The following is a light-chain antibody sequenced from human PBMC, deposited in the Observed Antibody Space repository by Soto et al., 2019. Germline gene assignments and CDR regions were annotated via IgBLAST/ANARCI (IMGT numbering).Light chain of an antibody. CDR1: SSDVGGYNY. J-gene: IGLJ2*01. V-gene: IGLV2-14*01. Sequence: QSVLTQPASVSGSPGQSITISCTGTSSDVGGYNYVSWYQQHPGKAPKLMIYEVSNRPSGVSNRFSGSKSDNTASLTISGLQAEDEADYYCSSYASSTTLLFGGGTQLTVL. CDR3: SSYASSTTLL. CDR2: EVS.